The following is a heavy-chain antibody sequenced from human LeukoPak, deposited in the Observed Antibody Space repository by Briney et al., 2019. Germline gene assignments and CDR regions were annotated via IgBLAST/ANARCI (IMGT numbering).Heavy chain of an antibody. D-gene: IGHD2-21*02. V-gene: IGHV1-69*13. CDR2: IIPIFGTA. Sequence: ASVKVSCKASGYTFTSYYMHWVRQAPGQGLEWMGGIIPIFGTANYAQKFQGRVTITADESTSTAYMELSSLRSEDTAVYYCASEGDDGAFDIWGQGTMVTVSS. CDR1: GYTFTSYY. J-gene: IGHJ3*02. CDR3: ASEGDDGAFDI.